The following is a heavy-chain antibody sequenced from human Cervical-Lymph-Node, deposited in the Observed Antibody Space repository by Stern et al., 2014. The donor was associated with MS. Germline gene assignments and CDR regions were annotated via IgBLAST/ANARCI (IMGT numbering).Heavy chain of an antibody. CDR3: AREGGNTAEYFQH. D-gene: IGHD4-23*01. CDR1: GFTFSSSG. J-gene: IGHJ1*01. Sequence: VHLVESGGGVVQPGRSLRLSCAASGFTFSSSGLHWVRQDPGQGVEWLAIRWYDGSNRYYADSVKGRFTISRDNSKNTLYLQMNSLRADDTAVYYCAREGGNTAEYFQHWGQGTLVTVSS. CDR2: RWYDGSNR. V-gene: IGHV3-33*01.